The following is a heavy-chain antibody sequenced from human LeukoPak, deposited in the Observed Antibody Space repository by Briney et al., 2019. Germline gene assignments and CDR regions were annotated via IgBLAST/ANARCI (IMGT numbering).Heavy chain of an antibody. CDR2: IYPGDSGT. D-gene: IGHD4/OR15-4a*01. V-gene: IGHV5-51*01. CDR3: ARLRTTRRPVTVPPFYPASPNWFDP. CDR1: GYSFTSYW. J-gene: IGHJ5*02. Sequence: VESLKISCQGSGYSFTSYWIGLVRRMPGKGLVWMGIIYPGDSGTRYSPSYQGQVTISAYKSISTAYLQWSSLKASDTAMYYCARLRTTRRPVTVPPFYPASPNWFDPWRQGTLVTVPS.